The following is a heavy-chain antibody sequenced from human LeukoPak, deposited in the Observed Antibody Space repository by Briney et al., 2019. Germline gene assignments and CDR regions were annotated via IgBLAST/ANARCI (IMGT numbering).Heavy chain of an antibody. D-gene: IGHD3-10*01. CDR3: ARSIRGSARFDY. CDR1: GFTISSYW. CDR2: IKQDGSEK. V-gene: IGHV3-7*04. J-gene: IGHJ4*02. Sequence: GGSLRLSCAASGFTISSYWMSWVRQAPGKGLEWVANIKQDGSEKYYVSSVKGRFTISSDNAKNSLYLQMNSLRAEDTAVYYCARSIRGSARFDYWGQGTLVTVSS.